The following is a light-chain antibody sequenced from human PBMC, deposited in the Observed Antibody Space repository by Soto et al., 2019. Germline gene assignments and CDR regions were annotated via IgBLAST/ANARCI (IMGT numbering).Light chain of an antibody. CDR2: GAS. CDR1: QSVSSSY. J-gene: IGKJ1*01. Sequence: EIVLTQSPGTLSLSPGERATLSCRASQSVSSSYLAWYQQKPGQAPRLLIYGASSRATGIPDRFSGSGSGTDFTLTISRLEPEEFAVYYCQQYGSAPSWTFGQGTKGEIK. V-gene: IGKV3-20*01. CDR3: QQYGSAPSWT.